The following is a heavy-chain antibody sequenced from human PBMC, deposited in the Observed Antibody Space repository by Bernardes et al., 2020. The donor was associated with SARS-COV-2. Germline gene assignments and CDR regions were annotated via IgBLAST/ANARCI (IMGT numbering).Heavy chain of an antibody. J-gene: IGHJ4*02. Sequence: GGSLRLSCADSRFIFSRYAMSWVRKAPGKGLDWVSGIGSAGGSRYYVDSVKGRFTVSRDESKRTLYLQMNSLRAEDTAVYYCAKWDDHGADGDWGQGTLVIVSS. D-gene: IGHD1-26*01. CDR3: AKWDDHGADGD. CDR1: RFIFSRYA. V-gene: IGHV3-23*01. CDR2: IGSAGGSR.